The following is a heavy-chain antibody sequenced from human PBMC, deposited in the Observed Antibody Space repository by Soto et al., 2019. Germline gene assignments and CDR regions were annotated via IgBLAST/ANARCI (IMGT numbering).Heavy chain of an antibody. D-gene: IGHD6-13*01. Sequence: QVQLVQSGAEVKKPGSSVKVSCKASGGTFSSYAISWVRQAPGQGLEWMGGIIPIFGTANYAQKFQGRVTSTAEESTSTADMELSSLRSEDTAVYYCARSIAAAGMTDYYYYGMDVWGQGTTVTVSS. J-gene: IGHJ6*02. CDR2: IIPIFGTA. CDR3: ARSIAAAGMTDYYYYGMDV. V-gene: IGHV1-69*01. CDR1: GGTFSSYA.